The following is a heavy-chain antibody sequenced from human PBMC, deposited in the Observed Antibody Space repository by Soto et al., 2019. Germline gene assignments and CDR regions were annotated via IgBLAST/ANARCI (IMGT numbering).Heavy chain of an antibody. D-gene: IGHD3-22*01. J-gene: IGHJ5*02. CDR3: ARVSAYYYDSSGYDP. CDR1: GGSVSSGVYY. Sequence: SETLSLTCSVSGGSVSSGVYYWSWIRQPPGKGLELIGYISNSGSTDYNPSLTSRVAISLDTSRNQFSLKLNSVTAADTAVYYCARVSAYYYDSSGYDPWGQGTLVTVSS. V-gene: IGHV4-61*08. CDR2: ISNSGST.